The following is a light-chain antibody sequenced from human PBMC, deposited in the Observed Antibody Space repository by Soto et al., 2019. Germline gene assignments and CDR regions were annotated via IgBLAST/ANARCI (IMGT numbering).Light chain of an antibody. J-gene: IGKJ1*01. CDR1: QSISSW. CDR2: DAS. V-gene: IGKV1-5*01. Sequence: DIQMTKSPSTLAATAVKRITVSFRASQSISSWLAWYQHKPGKAPKLLIYDASNLDSGVPSRFSGSGSGTEFTLTISILQTDDFATYYCQQYTSYSTFGQGTKVDIK. CDR3: QQYTSYST.